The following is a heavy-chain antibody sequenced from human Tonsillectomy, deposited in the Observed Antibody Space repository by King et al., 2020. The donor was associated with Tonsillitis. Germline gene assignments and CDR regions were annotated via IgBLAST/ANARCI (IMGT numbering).Heavy chain of an antibody. CDR3: AGGISGSYRFYFDY. Sequence: QLVQSGAEVKKPGASVKVSCQASGYTFISYGITWVRQAPGQGPEWMGWIRVYTGNTDYAQKLQGRVTMTADTSTSTAYMEQRSLTSDDTAVYYCAGGISGSYRFYFDYWGQGTLVTVSS. V-gene: IGHV1-18*04. D-gene: IGHD1-26*01. CDR1: GYTFISYG. CDR2: IRVYTGNT. J-gene: IGHJ4*02.